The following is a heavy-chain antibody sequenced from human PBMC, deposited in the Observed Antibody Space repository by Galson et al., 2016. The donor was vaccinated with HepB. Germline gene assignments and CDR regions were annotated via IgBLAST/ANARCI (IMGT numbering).Heavy chain of an antibody. D-gene: IGHD2-15*01. CDR1: GFIFSSYA. J-gene: IGHJ6*02. CDR2: MSSDGSNK. CDR3: ARNRGGIVVSYYYGMDV. Sequence: SLRLSCAASGFIFSSYAMHWVRQAPGKGLEWVAVMSSDGSNKYYADSVKGRFTIARDNSKNMLYLQMNSLRTEDTAVYYCARNRGGIVVSYYYGMDVWGQGTTVTVSS. V-gene: IGHV3-30-3*01.